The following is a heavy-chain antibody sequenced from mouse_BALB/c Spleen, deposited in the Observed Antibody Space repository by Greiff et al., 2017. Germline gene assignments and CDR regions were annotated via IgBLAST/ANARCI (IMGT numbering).Heavy chain of an antibody. D-gene: IGHD2-10*02. CDR2: IYPGDGDT. CDR3: ARSEYGNYPFAY. CDR1: GYAFSSYW. J-gene: IGHJ3*01. Sequence: VQLVESGAELVRPGSSVKISCKASGYAFSSYWMNWVKQRPGQGLEWIGQIYPGDGDTNYNGKFKGKATLTADKSSSTAYMQLSSLTSEDSAVYFCARSEYGNYPFAYWGQGTLVTVSA. V-gene: IGHV1-80*01.